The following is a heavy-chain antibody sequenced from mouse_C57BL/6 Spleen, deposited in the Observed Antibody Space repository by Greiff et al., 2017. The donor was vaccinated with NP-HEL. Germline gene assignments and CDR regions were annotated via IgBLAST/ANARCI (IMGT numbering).Heavy chain of an antibody. CDR1: GYTFTSYW. CDR2: IDPSDSYT. D-gene: IGHD1-1*01. Sequence: QVQLQQPGAELVKPGASVKLSCKASGYTFTSYWMQWVKQRPGQGLEWIGEIDPSDSYTNYNQKFKGKATLTVDTSSSTAYMQLSSLTSEDSAVYYCARDDSIAYWGQGTLVTVSA. V-gene: IGHV1-50*01. CDR3: ARDDSIAY. J-gene: IGHJ3*01.